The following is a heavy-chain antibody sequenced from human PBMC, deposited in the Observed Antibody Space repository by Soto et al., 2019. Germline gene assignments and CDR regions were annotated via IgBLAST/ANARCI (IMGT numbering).Heavy chain of an antibody. CDR2: ISSSSSTI. CDR1: GFTFSSYS. D-gene: IGHD2-15*01. CDR3: ARGVYCSGGSCYSDFMGYFDY. V-gene: IGHV3-48*01. Sequence: PGGSLRLSCAASGFTFSSYSMNWVRQAPGKGLEWVSYISSSSSTIYYADSVKGRFTISRDNAKNSLYLQMNSLRAEDTAVYYCARGVYCSGGSCYSDFMGYFDYWGQGTLVTVSS. J-gene: IGHJ4*02.